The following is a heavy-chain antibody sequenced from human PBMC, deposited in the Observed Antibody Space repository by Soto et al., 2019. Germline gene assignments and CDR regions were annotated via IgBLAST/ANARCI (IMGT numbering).Heavy chain of an antibody. CDR3: AREWSVDAFDI. Sequence: QVQLVQSGAEVKKPGASVKVSCKASGYTFTSYYMHWVRQAPGQGLEWMGIINPSGGSTSYAQKFHGRVTMTRDTSTSTVSMELSSPRSEDTAVYYCAREWSVDAFDIWGQGTMVTVFS. D-gene: IGHD3-3*01. V-gene: IGHV1-46*01. CDR1: GYTFTSYY. CDR2: INPSGGST. J-gene: IGHJ3*02.